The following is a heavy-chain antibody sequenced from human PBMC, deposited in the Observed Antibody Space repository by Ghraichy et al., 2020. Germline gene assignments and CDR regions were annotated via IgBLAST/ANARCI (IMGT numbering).Heavy chain of an antibody. D-gene: IGHD1-26*01. V-gene: IGHV4-59*08. CDR1: GGSISSYY. J-gene: IGHJ4*02. Sequence: SQTLSLTCTVSGGSISSYYWSWIRQPPGKGLEWIGYIYYSGSTNYNPSLKSRVTTSVDTSKNQFSLKLSSVTAADTAVYYCARSYSGSRAVLVGYWGQGTLVTVSS. CDR2: IYYSGST. CDR3: ARSYSGSRAVLVGY.